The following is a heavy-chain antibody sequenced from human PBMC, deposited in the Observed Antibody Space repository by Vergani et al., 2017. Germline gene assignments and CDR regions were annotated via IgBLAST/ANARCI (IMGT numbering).Heavy chain of an antibody. J-gene: IGHJ6*03. D-gene: IGHD3-10*01. CDR2: ISGSGGST. Sequence: EVQLLESGGGLVQPGGSLRLSCAASGYTFSSYAMSWVRQAPGKGLEWVSAISGSGGSTYYADSVKGRFTISRDNSKNTLYLQMNSLRAEDTAVYYCAKDIFPIRGGVYYYYYMDVWGKGTTVTVSS. V-gene: IGHV3-23*01. CDR1: GYTFSSYA. CDR3: AKDIFPIRGGVYYYYYMDV.